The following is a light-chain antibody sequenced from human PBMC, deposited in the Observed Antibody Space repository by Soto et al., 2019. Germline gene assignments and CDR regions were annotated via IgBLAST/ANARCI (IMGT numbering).Light chain of an antibody. J-gene: IGKJ1*01. CDR3: QQYGSSGT. V-gene: IGKV3-20*01. CDR1: QSVSNNY. CDR2: GAS. Sequence: EIVLTQSPATLSLSPGERATLSCRASQSVSNNYLAWYQQQPGQAPRLLVYGASNRATGIPDRFSGSGSGTDFTLTISRLEPEDFAVYYCQQYGSSGTFGQGTKVDIK.